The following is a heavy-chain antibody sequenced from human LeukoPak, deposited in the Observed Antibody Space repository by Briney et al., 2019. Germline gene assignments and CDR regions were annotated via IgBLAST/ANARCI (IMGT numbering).Heavy chain of an antibody. Sequence: GGSLRLSCAASGFTFSRYWMTWVRQAPGKGLEWVANIKQDGSEKSYVDSVKGRFTISRDNAKNSLYLQMSSLRAEDTALYYCARFDPNSGTYKDFAYWGQGTLVTVSS. V-gene: IGHV3-7*01. CDR1: GFTFSRYW. J-gene: IGHJ4*02. D-gene: IGHD1-26*01. CDR2: IKQDGSEK. CDR3: ARFDPNSGTYKDFAY.